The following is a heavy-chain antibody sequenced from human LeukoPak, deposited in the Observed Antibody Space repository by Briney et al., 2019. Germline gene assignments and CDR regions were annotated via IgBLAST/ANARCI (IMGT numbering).Heavy chain of an antibody. CDR1: GFTFSNAW. Sequence: GGSLRLSCAASGFTFSNAWMSWVRQAPGKGLEWVGRIKSKTDGGTTDYAAPVKGRFTISRDDSKNTLYLQMNSLKTEDTAVYYCTTAPRGGYYFDYWGQGTLVTVSS. J-gene: IGHJ4*02. D-gene: IGHD3-10*01. V-gene: IGHV3-15*01. CDR3: TTAPRGGYYFDY. CDR2: IKSKTDGGTT.